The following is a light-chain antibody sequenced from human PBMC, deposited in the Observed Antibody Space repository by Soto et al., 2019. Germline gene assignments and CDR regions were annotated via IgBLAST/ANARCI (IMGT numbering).Light chain of an antibody. CDR3: QSYDSSLSVVV. CDR2: GNS. J-gene: IGLJ2*01. Sequence: QAVVTQPPSVSGAPGQRVTISCTGSSSNIGAGYDVHWYQQLPGTAPKLLIYGNSNRPSGVPDRFSGSKSGTSASLAITGHQAEDEADYYCQSYDSSLSVVVFGGGTKVTVL. V-gene: IGLV1-40*01. CDR1: SSNIGAGYD.